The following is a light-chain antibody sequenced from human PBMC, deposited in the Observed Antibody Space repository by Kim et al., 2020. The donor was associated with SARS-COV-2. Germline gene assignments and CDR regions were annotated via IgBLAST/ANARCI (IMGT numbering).Light chain of an antibody. Sequence: DIQMTQSPSTLSASVGDRVTIACRASQSISTWLAWYQQKPGKAPKVLISKASSLESGVPSRFSGSGSGTDFTLTISSLQPDDLATYYCQQYSSYWTFGQGTKVDIK. CDR2: KAS. CDR1: QSISTW. CDR3: QQYSSYWT. J-gene: IGKJ1*01. V-gene: IGKV1-5*03.